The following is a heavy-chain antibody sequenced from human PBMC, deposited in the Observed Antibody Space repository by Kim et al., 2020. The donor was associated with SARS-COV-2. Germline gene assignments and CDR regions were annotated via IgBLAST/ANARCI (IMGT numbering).Heavy chain of an antibody. CDR3: ARELRELEKANY. CDR2: ISGSGGST. D-gene: IGHD1-26*01. Sequence: GGSLRLSCAASGFTFSSYAMSWVRQAPGKGLEWVSAISGSGGSTYYADSVKGRFTISRDNSKNTRYLQMNSLRAEDTAVYYCARELRELEKANYWGQGTLVTVSS. V-gene: IGHV3-23*01. J-gene: IGHJ4*02. CDR1: GFTFSSYA.